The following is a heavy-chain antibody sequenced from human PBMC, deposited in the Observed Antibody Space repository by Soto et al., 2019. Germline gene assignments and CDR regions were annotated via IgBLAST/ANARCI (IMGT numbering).Heavy chain of an antibody. Sequence: GGSLRLSCAASGFTFSSYAMHWVRQAPGKGLEWVAVISYGGSNKYYADSVKGRFTISRDNSKNTLYLQMNSLRAEDTAVYYCASSIAVAGNFDYWGQGTLVTVSS. CDR3: ASSIAVAGNFDY. CDR1: GFTFSSYA. D-gene: IGHD6-19*01. CDR2: ISYGGSNK. J-gene: IGHJ4*02. V-gene: IGHV3-30-3*01.